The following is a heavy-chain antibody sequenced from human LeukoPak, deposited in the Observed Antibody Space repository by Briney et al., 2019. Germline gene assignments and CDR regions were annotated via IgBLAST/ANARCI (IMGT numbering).Heavy chain of an antibody. J-gene: IGHJ4*02. Sequence: GESLKISCKGSGYTFSSHWIAWVRQMPGKGLDWMGIIYPDDSDIRYSPSFQGQVTISADKSISTAYLQWGSLKASDTATYYCAIIYADSRAFDYWGQGTLVTVSS. D-gene: IGHD4-17*01. CDR1: GYTFSSHW. CDR3: AIIYADSRAFDY. CDR2: IYPDDSDI. V-gene: IGHV5-51*01.